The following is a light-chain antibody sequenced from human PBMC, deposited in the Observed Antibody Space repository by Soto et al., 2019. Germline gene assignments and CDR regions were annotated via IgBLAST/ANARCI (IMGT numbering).Light chain of an antibody. CDR3: RQLYTYPYT. V-gene: IGKV1-9*01. CDR1: QGIDSY. Sequence: IQLTQSPTSLSASVGDRVTIPCRASQGIDSYLAWYQRKPGEAPKLLIYSASTLQSGVPSRFSGRGSGTDFTLSISSLQPEDFATYYCRQLYTYPYTFGQGTKVDIK. CDR2: SAS. J-gene: IGKJ2*01.